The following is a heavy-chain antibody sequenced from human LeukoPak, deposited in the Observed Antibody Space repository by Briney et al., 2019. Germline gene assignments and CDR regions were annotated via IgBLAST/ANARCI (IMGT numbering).Heavy chain of an antibody. D-gene: IGHD1-26*01. CDR3: TTDVGYSGSYYARYYFDY. Sequence: GGSLRLSCAASGFAFSNAWMSWVRQAPGKGPEWVGRIKSKTDGGTTDYAAPVKGRFTISRDDSKNTLYLQMNSLKTEDTAVYYCTTDVGYSGSYYARYYFDYWGQGTLVTVSS. CDR1: GFAFSNAW. V-gene: IGHV3-15*01. CDR2: IKSKTDGGTT. J-gene: IGHJ4*02.